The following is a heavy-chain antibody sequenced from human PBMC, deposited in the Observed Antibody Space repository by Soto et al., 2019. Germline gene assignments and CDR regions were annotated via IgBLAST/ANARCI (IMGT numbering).Heavy chain of an antibody. J-gene: IGHJ4*02. CDR1: GGTFSSYA. D-gene: IGHD2-2*01. CDR3: ARDHRCISTSCLVAAGTFDY. CDR2: IIPIFGTA. Sequence: QVQLVQSGAEVKKPGSSVKVSCKASGGTFSSYAISWVRQAPGQGLEWMGGIIPIFGTANYAQKFQGRVTMTADESTSTACMALSSLRSEDTAGYYCARDHRCISTSCLVAAGTFDYWGQGTLVTVSS. V-gene: IGHV1-69*12.